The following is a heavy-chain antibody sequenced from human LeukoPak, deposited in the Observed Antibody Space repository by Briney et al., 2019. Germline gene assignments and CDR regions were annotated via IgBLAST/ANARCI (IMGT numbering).Heavy chain of an antibody. CDR2: IYSGGST. Sequence: GGSLRLSCAASGFTVSSNYMSWVRQAPGKGLEWVSVIYSGGSTYYADSVKGRFTISRDNSKNTLYLQMNSLRAEDTAVYYCARDRLLWFGEFAGDVYGMDVWGQGTTVTVSS. V-gene: IGHV3-66*01. J-gene: IGHJ6*02. CDR3: ARDRLLWFGEFAGDVYGMDV. D-gene: IGHD3-10*01. CDR1: GFTVSSNY.